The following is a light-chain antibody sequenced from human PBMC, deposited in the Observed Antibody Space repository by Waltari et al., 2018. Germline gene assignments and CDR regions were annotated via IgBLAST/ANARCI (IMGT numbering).Light chain of an antibody. J-gene: IGLJ3*02. CDR3: CSYAGSYTWV. CDR2: DVT. V-gene: IGLV2-11*01. CDR1: TNDLGSYNN. Sequence: SALTQPRSVSGSPGQSLTISCPGTTNDLGSYNNVSWYQQHPGKAPKLIILDVTKRPSGVPDRLSGSKSGNTASLTISGLRAEDEAEYYCCSYAGSYTWVFGGGTKLTVV.